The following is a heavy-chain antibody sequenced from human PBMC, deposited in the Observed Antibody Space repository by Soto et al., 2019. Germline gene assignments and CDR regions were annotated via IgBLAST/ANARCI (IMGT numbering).Heavy chain of an antibody. V-gene: IGHV4-30-2*01. CDR3: AAGGGITLYY. J-gene: IGHJ4*02. CDR2: ISHSGSS. CDR1: GGSIRRGGYS. D-gene: IGHD1-26*01. Sequence: QLQLQESGSGLVKPSQTLSLLCAVSGGSIRRGGYSWSWIRQPPGKGLEWIGYISHSGSSYYNLSLKSPFTISVDRSNNQVSLKLSSVTAADTAVYYFAAGGGITLYYWGQGNLVTVS.